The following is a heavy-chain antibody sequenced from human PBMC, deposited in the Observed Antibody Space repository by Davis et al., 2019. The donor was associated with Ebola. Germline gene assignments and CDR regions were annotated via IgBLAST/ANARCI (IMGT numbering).Heavy chain of an antibody. J-gene: IGHJ5*02. Sequence: AASVKVSCKASGGTFSSYTISWVRQATGQGLEWMGWMNPDSGNTGYAQKFQGRITMTRNTSISTAYLEVRSLRSEDTAVYFCARHINYGDYGSGWFDPWGQGTLVSVSS. V-gene: IGHV1-8*02. CDR1: GGTFSSYT. CDR2: MNPDSGNT. D-gene: IGHD4-17*01. CDR3: ARHINYGDYGSGWFDP.